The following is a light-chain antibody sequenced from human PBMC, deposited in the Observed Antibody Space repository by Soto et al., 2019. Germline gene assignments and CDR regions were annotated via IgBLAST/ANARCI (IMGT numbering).Light chain of an antibody. Sequence: QSALTQPASGSGSPGQSITISCTGTSSDLSGYNYVSWYQQLPGKAPQLIIYDVSNRPSGVSHRFSGSKSGNTASLTISGRQAEDEAEYYCSSYTSSSTLRLFGGGTKLTVL. CDR1: SSDLSGYNY. CDR2: DVS. V-gene: IGLV2-14*03. J-gene: IGLJ2*01. CDR3: SSYTSSSTLRL.